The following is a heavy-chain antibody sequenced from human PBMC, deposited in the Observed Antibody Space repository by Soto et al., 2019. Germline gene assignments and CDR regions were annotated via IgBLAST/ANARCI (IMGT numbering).Heavy chain of an antibody. CDR3: ARHPRRPYSYYGMDV. CDR1: GGTFSTYA. J-gene: IGHJ6*02. V-gene: IGHV1-69*13. Sequence: SVKVSCKASGGTFSTYAISWVRQAPGQGLEWMGGIIPIFGTADYAQKFQGRVTITADESTSTAYMELSSLRSQDTAVYYCARHPRRPYSYYGMDVSGQGTTRTLSS. CDR2: IIPIFGTA.